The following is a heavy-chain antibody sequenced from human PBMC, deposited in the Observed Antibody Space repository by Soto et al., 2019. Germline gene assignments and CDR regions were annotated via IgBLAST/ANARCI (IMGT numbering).Heavy chain of an antibody. J-gene: IGHJ6*02. CDR2: IYPGDSDT. Sequence: PGESLKISCKGSGYSSTSYWIGWVRQMPGKGLEWMGIIYPGDSDTRYSPSFQGQVTISADKSISTAYLQWSSLKASDTAMYYCARSVVPAAMSNYYYGMDVWGQGTTVTVSS. D-gene: IGHD2-2*01. CDR1: GYSSTSYW. V-gene: IGHV5-51*01. CDR3: ARSVVPAAMSNYYYGMDV.